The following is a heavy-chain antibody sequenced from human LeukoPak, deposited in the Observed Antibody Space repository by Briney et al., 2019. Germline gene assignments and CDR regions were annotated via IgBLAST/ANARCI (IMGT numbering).Heavy chain of an antibody. CDR1: GFTFSNYA. CDR3: AREDKYDFWSGYYTAGYYYGMDV. D-gene: IGHD3-3*01. V-gene: IGHV3-7*01. Sequence: AGGSLRLSCVASGFTFSNYAMSWVRQAPGKGLEWVANIKQDGREKYYVDSVKGRFTISRDNAKNSLYLQMNSLRAEDTAVYYCAREDKYDFWSGYYTAGYYYGMDVWGQGTTVTVSS. J-gene: IGHJ6*02. CDR2: IKQDGREK.